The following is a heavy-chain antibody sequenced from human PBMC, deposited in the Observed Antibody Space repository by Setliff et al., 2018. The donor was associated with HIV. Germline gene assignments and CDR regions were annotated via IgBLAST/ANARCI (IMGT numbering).Heavy chain of an antibody. CDR3: ARDPMTTVTTSYYYYYMDV. CDR2: INTYNGNI. D-gene: IGHD4-17*01. CDR1: GYTFINYG. Sequence: ASVKVSCKASGYTFINYGFSWVRQAPGQGLEWMGWINTYNGNINYAHKFQGRVTMTTDTSTTTAYMELSSLRSEDTAVYYCARDPMTTVTTSYYYYYMDVWGKGTTVTVSS. V-gene: IGHV1-18*01. J-gene: IGHJ6*03.